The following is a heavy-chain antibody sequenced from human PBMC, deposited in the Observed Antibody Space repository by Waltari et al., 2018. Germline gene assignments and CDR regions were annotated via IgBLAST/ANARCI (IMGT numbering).Heavy chain of an antibody. CDR3: ARAGSGWYHDAFDI. V-gene: IGHV3-66*02. D-gene: IGHD6-19*01. Sequence: EVQLVESGGGLVQPGGSLRLSCAASGFTVSSNYMSWVRQAPGKGLECVSGIYSGCSTYYADSVKGRFTISRDNSKNTLYLQMNSLRAEDTAVYYCARAGSGWYHDAFDIWGQGTMVTVSS. CDR2: IYSGCST. J-gene: IGHJ3*02. CDR1: GFTVSSNY.